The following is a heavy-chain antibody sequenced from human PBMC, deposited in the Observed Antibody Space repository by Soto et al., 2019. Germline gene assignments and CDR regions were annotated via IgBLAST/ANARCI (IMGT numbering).Heavy chain of an antibody. Sequence: GGSLRLSCAASGFTFSSYAMSWVRQAPGKGLEWVSAISGSGGSTYYADSVKGRFTISRDNSKNTLYLQMNSLRAEDTAVYYCAKVSPAGYDFWSGYFLKPYYFDYWGQGTLVTVSS. CDR1: GFTFSSYA. D-gene: IGHD3-3*01. CDR3: AKVSPAGYDFWSGYFLKPYYFDY. CDR2: ISGSGGST. J-gene: IGHJ4*02. V-gene: IGHV3-23*01.